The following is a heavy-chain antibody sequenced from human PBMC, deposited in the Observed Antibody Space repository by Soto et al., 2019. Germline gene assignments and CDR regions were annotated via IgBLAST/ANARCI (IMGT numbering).Heavy chain of an antibody. CDR1: GGTFSSYA. V-gene: IGHV1-69*06. D-gene: IGHD3-3*01. CDR3: ARAPYDFWSGYYSAFDI. CDR2: IIPIFGTA. Sequence: QVQLVQSGAEVKKPGSSVKVSCKASGGTFSSYAISWVRQAPGQGLEWMGGIIPIFGTANYAQKFQGRVTITADKSTSTAYMELSSLRSEDTAVYYCARAPYDFWSGYYSAFDIWGQGTMVTVSS. J-gene: IGHJ3*02.